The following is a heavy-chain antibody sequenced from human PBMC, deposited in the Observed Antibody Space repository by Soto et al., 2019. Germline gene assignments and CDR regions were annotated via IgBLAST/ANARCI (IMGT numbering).Heavy chain of an antibody. V-gene: IGHV1-18*01. Sequence: QVQLVQSGAEVRKPGASVRVSCKASGYTFTSFGISWVRQAPGQGLEWMGWISAYSGDTDYAQKLQGRVTMTTDTSPSTAYMELRSLRSDDTAVHYCARGGSSGYYYGYWGQGTLVTVSS. CDR3: ARGGSSGYYYGY. CDR1: GYTFTSFG. D-gene: IGHD3-22*01. CDR2: ISAYSGDT. J-gene: IGHJ4*02.